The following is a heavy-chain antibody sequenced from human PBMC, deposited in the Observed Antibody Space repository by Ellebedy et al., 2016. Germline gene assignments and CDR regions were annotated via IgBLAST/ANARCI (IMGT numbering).Heavy chain of an antibody. D-gene: IGHD3-22*01. J-gene: IGHJ4*02. V-gene: IGHV1-18*04. Sequence: ASVKVSCKASGYTFTSYGISWVRQAPGQGLEWMGWISAYNGNTNYAQKLQGRVTMTTDTSTSTAYMELRSLRSDDTAVYYCARDIYDSSGYYYVLTSFDYWGQGTLVTVSS. CDR3: ARDIYDSSGYYYVLTSFDY. CDR2: ISAYNGNT. CDR1: GYTFTSYG.